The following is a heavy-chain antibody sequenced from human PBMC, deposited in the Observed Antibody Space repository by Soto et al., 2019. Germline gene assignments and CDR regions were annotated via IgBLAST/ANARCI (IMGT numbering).Heavy chain of an antibody. CDR1: GYTFTGYY. CDR3: ARGGYGGNSGYYYYYGKDV. Sequence: GASVKVSCKASGYTFTGYYMHGVRQAPGQGLEWMGWINHNSGGTNYAQKFQGRVTMTRDTSISPAYMELSRLRSDDTAVYYCARGGYGGNSGYYYYYGKDVWGQGTTVTVS. J-gene: IGHJ6*02. V-gene: IGHV1-2*02. D-gene: IGHD4-17*01. CDR2: INHNSGGT.